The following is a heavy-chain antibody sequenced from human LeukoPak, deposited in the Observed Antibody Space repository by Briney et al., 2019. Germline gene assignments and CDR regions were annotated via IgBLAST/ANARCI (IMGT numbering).Heavy chain of an antibody. J-gene: IGHJ4*02. CDR3: ARVTADYYDSSGYYGTNFDY. CDR1: GGSISSGSYY. CDR2: IYTSGST. D-gene: IGHD3-22*01. Sequence: SETLSLTCTVSGGSISSGSYYWSWIRQPAGKGLEWIGRIYTSGSTNYNPSLKSRVTISVDTSKNQFSLKLSSVTAADTAVYYCARVTADYYDSSGYYGTNFDYWGQGTLVTVSS. V-gene: IGHV4-61*02.